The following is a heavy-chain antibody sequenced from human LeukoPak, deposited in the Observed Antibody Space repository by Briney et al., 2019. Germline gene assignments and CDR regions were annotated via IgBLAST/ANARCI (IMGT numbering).Heavy chain of an antibody. V-gene: IGHV4-39*01. Sequence: SETLSLTCTVSGGSISSSSYYWGWIRQPPGKGLEWIGSIYYSGSTYYNPSLKSRVTISVDTSKNQFSLKLSSVTAADTAVYYCARQGYSSSTSCYTVFDYWGQGTLVTVSS. CDR3: ARQGYSSSTSCYTVFDY. D-gene: IGHD2-2*02. CDR2: IYYSGST. CDR1: GGSISSSSYY. J-gene: IGHJ4*02.